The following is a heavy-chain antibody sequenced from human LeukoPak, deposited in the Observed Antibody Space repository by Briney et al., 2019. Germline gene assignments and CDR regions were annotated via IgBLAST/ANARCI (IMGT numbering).Heavy chain of an antibody. V-gene: IGHV4-59*01. CDR1: GGSISNYY. J-gene: IGHJ4*02. Sequence: SETLSLTCTVSGGSISNYYWTWIRQPPGKGLVGIGFISYSGNTNYNPSLKSRVTISLDTSKNQFSLKLISVTAADTAVYYCARGVGSGYTDYWGQGALVTVSS. CDR2: ISYSGNT. CDR3: ARGVGSGYTDY. D-gene: IGHD3-22*01.